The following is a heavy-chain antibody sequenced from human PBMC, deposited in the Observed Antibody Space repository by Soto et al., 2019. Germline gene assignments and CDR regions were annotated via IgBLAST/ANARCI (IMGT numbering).Heavy chain of an antibody. CDR2: FDPEDGET. V-gene: IGHV1-24*01. Sequence: ASVKVSCKVSGYTLTELSMHWVRQAPGKGREWMGGFDPEDGETIYAQKFQGRVTMTEDTSTDTAYMELSSLRSEDTAVYYCATTPKQYYYDSRGYYGMDVWGQGTTVTVSS. J-gene: IGHJ6*02. CDR3: ATTPKQYYYDSRGYYGMDV. D-gene: IGHD3-22*01. CDR1: GYTLTELS.